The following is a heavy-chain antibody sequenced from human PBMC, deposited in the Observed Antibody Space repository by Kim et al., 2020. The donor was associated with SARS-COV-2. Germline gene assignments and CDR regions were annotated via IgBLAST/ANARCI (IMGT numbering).Heavy chain of an antibody. CDR2: INPYRGRT. CDR1: GYTFTNYG. J-gene: IGHJ4*02. CDR3: ARGVDYYDSGTYSLFDS. D-gene: IGHD3-10*01. Sequence: ASVKVSCKASGYTFTNYGINWVRQAPGQGLEWMGWINPYRGRTNYAQKFQGRVTMTTDTSTSTAYMELRSLRSDDTAVYYCARGVDYYDSGTYSLFDSWGQGTLIAVSA. V-gene: IGHV1-18*04.